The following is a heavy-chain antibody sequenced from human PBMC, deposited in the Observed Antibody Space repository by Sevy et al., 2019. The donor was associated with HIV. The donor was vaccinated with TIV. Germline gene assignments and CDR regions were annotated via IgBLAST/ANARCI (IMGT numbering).Heavy chain of an antibody. Sequence: GGSLRLSCAASGFTFSTYAMNWVRQAPGKGLKWVSSISRSGRSTYSADSVEGRFTISRDNFKNTLYLQLSSLRVDDTAVYYCAKGYCDGGSCPRDYYYYGMDVWGQGTTVTVSS. CDR3: AKGYCDGGSCPRDYYYYGMDV. J-gene: IGHJ6*02. CDR1: GFTFSTYA. V-gene: IGHV3-23*01. D-gene: IGHD2-15*01. CDR2: ISRSGRST.